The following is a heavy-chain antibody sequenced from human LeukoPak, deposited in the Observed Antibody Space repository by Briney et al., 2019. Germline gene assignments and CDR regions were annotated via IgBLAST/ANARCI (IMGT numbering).Heavy chain of an antibody. V-gene: IGHV3-11*01. CDR3: ARQGYYYDSSGYVGY. Sequence: GGSLRLSCAASGFTFSDYYMCWIRRAPGKGLEWVSYISSSGSTIYYADSVKGRFTISRDNAKNSLYLQMNSLRAEDTAVYYCARQGYYYDSSGYVGYWGQGTLVTVSS. CDR2: ISSSGSTI. J-gene: IGHJ4*02. CDR1: GFTFSDYY. D-gene: IGHD3-22*01.